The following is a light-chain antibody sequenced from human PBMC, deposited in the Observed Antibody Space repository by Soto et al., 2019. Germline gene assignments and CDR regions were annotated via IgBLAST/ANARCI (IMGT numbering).Light chain of an antibody. J-gene: IGLJ3*02. Sequence: QSVLTQPPSASGTPGQRAIISCSGSISNLGSNFIYWYQQLPGAAPKLLISRNNERPSGVPDRFSGSKSGTSASLAISGLRSEDEADYHCAAWDDSLSAVVFGGGTKVTV. CDR3: AAWDDSLSAVV. V-gene: IGLV1-47*01. CDR2: RNN. CDR1: ISNLGSNF.